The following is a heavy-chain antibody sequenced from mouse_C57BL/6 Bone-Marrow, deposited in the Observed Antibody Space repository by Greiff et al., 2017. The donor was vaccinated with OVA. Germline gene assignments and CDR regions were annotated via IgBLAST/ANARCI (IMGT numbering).Heavy chain of an antibody. CDR3: ARSDYGSRYWYFDV. CDR2: IWTGGGT. V-gene: IGHV2-9-1*01. CDR1: GFSLTSYA. J-gene: IGHJ1*03. Sequence: VMLVESGPGLVAPSQSLSITCTVSGFSLTSYAISWVRQPPGKGLEWLGVIWTGGGTNYNSALKSRLSISKDNSKSQVFLKMNSLQTDDTARYYCARSDYGSRYWYFDVWGTGTTVTVSS. D-gene: IGHD1-1*01.